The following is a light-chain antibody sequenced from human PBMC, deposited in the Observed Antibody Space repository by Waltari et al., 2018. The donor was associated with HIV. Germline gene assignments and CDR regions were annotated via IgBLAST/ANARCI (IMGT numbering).Light chain of an antibody. CDR3: VAWDDSLRGVL. CDR2: RND. V-gene: IGLV1-47*01. CDR1: TSNIGSNY. Sequence: SVLTQPPSASGTPGQRVTISCSGSTSNIGSNYVFWYQHLPGTAPKLLIHRNDQRPSGVPEWFSGSTSGTSASLAISGLRSEDEADYYCVAWDDSLRGVLFGGGTKVAVL. J-gene: IGLJ2*01.